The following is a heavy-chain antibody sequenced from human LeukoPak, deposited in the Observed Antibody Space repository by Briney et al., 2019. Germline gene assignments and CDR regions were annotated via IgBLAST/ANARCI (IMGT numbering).Heavy chain of an antibody. CDR3: ARGPGPDVYGDYEDYFDY. CDR2: INPSGGST. CDR1: GYTFTSYY. Sequence: ASVKVSCKASGYTFTSYYMHWVRQAPGQGLEWMGIINPSGGSTSYAQKFQGRVTMTRDTSTSTVYMELSSLRSEDTAVYYCARGPGPDVYGDYEDYFDYWGQGTLVTVSS. J-gene: IGHJ4*02. D-gene: IGHD4-17*01. V-gene: IGHV1-46*01.